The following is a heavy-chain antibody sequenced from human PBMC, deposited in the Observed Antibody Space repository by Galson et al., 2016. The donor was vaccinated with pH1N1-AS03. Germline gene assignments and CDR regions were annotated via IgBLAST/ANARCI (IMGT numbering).Heavy chain of an antibody. Sequence: SVKVSCKASGYTFTAHYIHWVRQAPGQGLEWMGMINPSDGKPNYAQNFQGRVTVTRDTSTSPVYMQLSSLRSEDTAVYYCARDLSLSSGWGRNPGAMDVWGQGTTVTVSS. J-gene: IGHJ6*02. V-gene: IGHV1-46*01. CDR3: ARDLSLSSGWGRNPGAMDV. CDR2: INPSDGKP. CDR1: GYTFTAHY. D-gene: IGHD3-10*01.